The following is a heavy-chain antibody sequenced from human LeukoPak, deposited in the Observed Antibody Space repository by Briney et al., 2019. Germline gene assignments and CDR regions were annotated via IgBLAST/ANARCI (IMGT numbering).Heavy chain of an antibody. D-gene: IGHD3-16*01. CDR1: DDSISDYY. Sequence: SETLSLTCTVSDDSISDYYRGWIRQPPGKGLEWVGYFHNSGTSTYNPSLKSRVTISADTSKNQFSLKLNSLTTADTAVYYCTRGAGWLIDYWGQGILVTVSS. V-gene: IGHV4-59*01. J-gene: IGHJ4*02. CDR2: FHNSGTS. CDR3: TRGAGWLIDY.